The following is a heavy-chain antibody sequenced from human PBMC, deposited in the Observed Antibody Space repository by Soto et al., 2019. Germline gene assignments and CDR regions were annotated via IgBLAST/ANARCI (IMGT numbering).Heavy chain of an antibody. CDR3: TTSNLGVDF. Sequence: GSLRLSCAASGLIFSDVWMTWVRQAPGKGLEWVGRIKTKPDDGTIDYAAPVRGRFTISRDDSKNTLYLQMTSLTPDDTGVYYCTTSNLGVDFWGPGTLVTVSS. CDR1: GLIFSDVW. V-gene: IGHV3-15*01. J-gene: IGHJ4*02. CDR2: IKTKPDDGTI. D-gene: IGHD1-1*01.